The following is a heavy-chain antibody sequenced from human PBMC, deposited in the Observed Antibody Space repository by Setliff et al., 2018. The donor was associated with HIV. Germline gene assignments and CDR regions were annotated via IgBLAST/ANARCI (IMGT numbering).Heavy chain of an antibody. Sequence: PGGSLRLSCAASGFTFSSYAMHWVRQAPGKGLEWVAVISYDGSNKYYADSVKGRFTISRDNSKNTLYLQMNSLRAEDTAVYYCAKDAYYYGSGIDYYYMDVWGKGTTVTVSS. D-gene: IGHD3-10*01. CDR3: AKDAYYYGSGIDYYYMDV. CDR1: GFTFSSYA. J-gene: IGHJ6*03. CDR2: ISYDGSNK. V-gene: IGHV3-30*04.